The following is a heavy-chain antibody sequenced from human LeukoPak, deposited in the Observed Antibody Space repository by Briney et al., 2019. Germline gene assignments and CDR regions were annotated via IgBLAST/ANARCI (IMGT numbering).Heavy chain of an antibody. CDR1: GGSFSGYY. D-gene: IGHD6-25*01. CDR2: INHSGST. V-gene: IGHV4-34*01. CDR3: ARLSSLDYYYYGMDV. Sequence: SETLSLTCAVYGGSFSGYYWSWIRQPPGKGLEWIGEINHSGSTNYNPSLKGRVTISVDTSKNQFSLKLSSVTAADTAVYYCARLSSLDYYYYGMDVWGQGTTITVSS. J-gene: IGHJ6*02.